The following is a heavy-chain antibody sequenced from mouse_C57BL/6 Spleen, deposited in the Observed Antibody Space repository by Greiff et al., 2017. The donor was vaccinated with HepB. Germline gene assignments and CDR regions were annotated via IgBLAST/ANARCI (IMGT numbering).Heavy chain of an antibody. V-gene: IGHV7-3*01. CDR3: ARDRVITVVAKDYDAMDY. Sequence: EVHLVESGGGLVQPGGSLSLSCAASGFTFTDYYMSWVRQPPGKALEWLGFIRNKANGYTAEYSASVKGRFTIARDNSQSILYLQMNALRAEDSATYYCARDRVITVVAKDYDAMDYWGQGTSVTVSS. D-gene: IGHD1-1*01. CDR2: IRNKANGYTA. CDR1: GFTFTDYY. J-gene: IGHJ4*01.